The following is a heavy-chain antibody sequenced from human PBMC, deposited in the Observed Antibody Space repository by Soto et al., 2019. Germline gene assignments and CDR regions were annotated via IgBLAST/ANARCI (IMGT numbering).Heavy chain of an antibody. V-gene: IGHV3-23*01. CDR2: ISGSGGST. CDR3: AKGLARFKITMIVVVIGDYFDY. D-gene: IGHD3-22*01. CDR1: GFTFSSYA. J-gene: IGHJ4*02. Sequence: GGSLRLSFAASGFTFSSYAMSWVRQAPGKGLEWVSAISGSGGSTYYADSVKGRFTISRDNSKNTLYLQMNSLRAEDTAVYYCAKGLARFKITMIVVVIGDYFDYWGQGTLVTVSS.